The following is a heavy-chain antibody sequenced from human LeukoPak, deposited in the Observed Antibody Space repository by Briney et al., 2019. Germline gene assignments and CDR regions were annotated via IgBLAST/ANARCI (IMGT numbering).Heavy chain of an antibody. J-gene: IGHJ4*02. Sequence: ASVKLSCKASGYTFTGYYMHWVRQAPGQGLEWMGWINPNSGGTNYEQKFQGRVTMTRDTSISTAYMELSRLRSDDTAVYYCATTSYCSGGSCYSEDYWGQGTLVTVSS. CDR3: ATTSYCSGGSCYSEDY. D-gene: IGHD2-15*01. CDR2: INPNSGGT. CDR1: GYTFTGYY. V-gene: IGHV1-2*02.